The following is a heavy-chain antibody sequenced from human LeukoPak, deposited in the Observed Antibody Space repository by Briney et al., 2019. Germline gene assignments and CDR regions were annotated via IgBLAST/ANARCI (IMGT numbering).Heavy chain of an antibody. J-gene: IGHJ4*02. CDR2: IYYGGST. CDR3: ARGVLRRYYDSSGYCCYFDY. CDR1: GGSISSGGYY. V-gene: IGHV4-31*03. D-gene: IGHD3-22*01. Sequence: SETLSLTCTVSGGSISSGGYYWGWVRQHPGKGLEWIGYIYYGGSTYYNPSLKSRVTISVDTSKNQFSLKLSSVTAADTAVYYCARGVLRRYYDSSGYCCYFDYWGQGTLVTVSS.